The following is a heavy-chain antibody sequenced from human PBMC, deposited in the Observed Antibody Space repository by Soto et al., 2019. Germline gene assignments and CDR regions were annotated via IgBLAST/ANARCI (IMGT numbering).Heavy chain of an antibody. CDR2: ISGSGGST. D-gene: IGHD3-3*01. J-gene: IGHJ6*02. V-gene: IGHV3-23*01. CDR3: AKEGGSLRFLEWLPRKEDYYYGMAV. CDR1: GFTFSSYA. Sequence: GGSLILSCAASGFTFSSYAMSWVRQAPGKGLEWVSAISGSGGSTYYADSVKGRFTISRDNSKNTLYLQMNSLRAEDTAVYYCAKEGGSLRFLEWLPRKEDYYYGMAVWGQGTTVTVPS.